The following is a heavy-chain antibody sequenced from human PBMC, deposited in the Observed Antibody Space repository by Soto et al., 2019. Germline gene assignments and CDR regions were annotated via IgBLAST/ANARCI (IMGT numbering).Heavy chain of an antibody. CDR1: GFTFSSYG. Sequence: GGSLRLSCAASGFTFSSYGMHWVRQAPGKGLEWVAVISYDGSNKYYADSVKGRFTISRDNSKNTLYLQMNSLRAEDTAVYYCAKDSIGYYYYGMDVWGQGTTVTVSS. J-gene: IGHJ6*02. CDR3: AKDSIGYYYYGMDV. CDR2: ISYDGSNK. V-gene: IGHV3-30*18.